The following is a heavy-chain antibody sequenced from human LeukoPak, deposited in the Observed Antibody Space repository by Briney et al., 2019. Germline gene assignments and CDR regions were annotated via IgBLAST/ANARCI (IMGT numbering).Heavy chain of an antibody. J-gene: IGHJ4*02. Sequence: GGSLRLSCAASGFTVSSSYMTWVRQAPGKGLEWVSITYADGYTFYADSVKGRFTISRDSSKNTLCLQMNSLRAEDTAVYYCARDKSMALDYWGQGTLVTVSS. CDR2: TYADGYT. CDR3: ARDKSMALDY. CDR1: GFTVSSSY. V-gene: IGHV3-53*05. D-gene: IGHD6-6*01.